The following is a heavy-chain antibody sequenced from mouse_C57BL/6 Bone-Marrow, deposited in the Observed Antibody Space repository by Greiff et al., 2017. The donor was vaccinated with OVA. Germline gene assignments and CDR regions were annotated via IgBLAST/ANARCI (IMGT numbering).Heavy chain of an antibody. Sequence: EVMLVESGGGLVQPGESLKLSCESNEYEFPSHDMSWVRKTPEKRLELVAAINSDGGSTYYPDTMERRIIISKDNTKNTLYLQMGSPRSEDTALYYCATTIEKGYFHYWGQGTTLTDSS. V-gene: IGHV5-2*01. D-gene: IGHD2-12*01. J-gene: IGHJ2*01. CDR2: INSDGGST. CDR3: ATTIEKGYFHY. CDR1: EYEFPSHD.